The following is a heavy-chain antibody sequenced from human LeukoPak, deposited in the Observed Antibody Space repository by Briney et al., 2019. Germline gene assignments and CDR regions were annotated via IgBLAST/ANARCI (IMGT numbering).Heavy chain of an antibody. CDR2: ISGSGGST. J-gene: IGHJ4*02. CDR1: GFTFSSYG. Sequence: PGGSLRLSCAASGFTFSSYGMSWVRQAPGKGLEWVSAISGSGGSTYYADSVKGRFTISRDNAKNSLYLQMNSLRAEDTAVYYCAREGYGGNHDYWGQGTLVTVSS. CDR3: AREGYGGNHDY. V-gene: IGHV3-23*01. D-gene: IGHD4-23*01.